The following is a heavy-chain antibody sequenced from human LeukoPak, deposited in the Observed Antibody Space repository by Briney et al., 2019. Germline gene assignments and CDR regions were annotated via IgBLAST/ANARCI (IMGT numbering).Heavy chain of an antibody. D-gene: IGHD3-10*01. V-gene: IGHV3-30*18. CDR1: GFTFSSYG. J-gene: IGHJ4*02. CDR3: AKDGMSGWWAVWFGESYFDY. Sequence: GGSLRLSCAASGFTFSSYGMHWVRQAPAKGLEWVAVISYDGSNKYYADSVKGRFTISRDNSKNTLYLQMNSLRAEDTAVYYCAKDGMSGWWAVWFGESYFDYWGQGTLVTVSS. CDR2: ISYDGSNK.